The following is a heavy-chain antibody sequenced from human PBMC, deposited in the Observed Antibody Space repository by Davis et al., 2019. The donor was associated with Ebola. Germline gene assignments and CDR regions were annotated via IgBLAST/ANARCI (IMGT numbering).Heavy chain of an antibody. J-gene: IGHJ6*03. D-gene: IGHD2-2*01. CDR2: ISSSSSFI. V-gene: IGHV3-21*01. CDR3: ARVVPAAIFLQSYYDMDV. Sequence: LGGSLRLSCAASGFTSSSYSMNWVRQAPGKGLEWVSSISSSSSFIYYADSVKGRFTITRDNAKNSLYLQMNSLGAEDTAVYYCARVVPAAIFLQSYYDMDVWGKGTTVTVSS. CDR1: GFTSSSYS.